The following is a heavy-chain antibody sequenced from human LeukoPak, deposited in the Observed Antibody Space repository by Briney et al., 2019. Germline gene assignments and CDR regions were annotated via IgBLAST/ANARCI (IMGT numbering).Heavy chain of an antibody. CDR2: ISAYNGNT. J-gene: IGHJ4*02. Sequence: ASVKVSCKASGYTFTSYGISWVRQAPGQGLEWMGWISAYNGNTSYAQKLQGRVTMTTDTSTSTAYMELRSLRSDDTAVYYCARGYCSGGSCYCPGYWGQGTLVTVSS. D-gene: IGHD2-15*01. CDR3: ARGYCSGGSCYCPGY. V-gene: IGHV1-18*01. CDR1: GYTFTSYG.